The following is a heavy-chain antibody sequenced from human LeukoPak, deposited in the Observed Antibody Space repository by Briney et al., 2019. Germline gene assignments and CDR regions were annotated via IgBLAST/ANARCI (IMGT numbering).Heavy chain of an antibody. Sequence: SETLSLTCAVYGGSFSGYYWSWIRQPPGKGLEWIGEINHSGSTNYNPPLKSRVTLSVDTSKNQFSLKLSSVIAADTAVYYCAREILTSYGGVEYFDYWGQRTLVTVSS. CDR3: AREILTSYGGVEYFDY. CDR1: GGSFSGYY. V-gene: IGHV4-34*01. D-gene: IGHD5-18*01. CDR2: INHSGST. J-gene: IGHJ4*02.